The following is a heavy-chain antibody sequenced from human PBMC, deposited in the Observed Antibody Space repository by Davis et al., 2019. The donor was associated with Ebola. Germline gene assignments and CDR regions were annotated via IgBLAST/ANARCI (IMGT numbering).Heavy chain of an antibody. V-gene: IGHV4-38-2*02. CDR2: IYHSGST. Sequence: SETLSLTCTVSGYSISSGYYWGWIRQPPGKGLEWIGSIYHSGSTYYNPSLKSRVTISVDTSKNQFSLKLSSVTAADTAVYYCVGVNYYGMDVWGQGTTVTVSS. J-gene: IGHJ6*02. CDR3: VGVNYYGMDV. D-gene: IGHD3-16*01. CDR1: GYSISSGYY.